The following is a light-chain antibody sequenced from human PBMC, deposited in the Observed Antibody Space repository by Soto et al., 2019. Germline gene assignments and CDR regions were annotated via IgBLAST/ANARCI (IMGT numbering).Light chain of an antibody. V-gene: IGKV2-30*01. Sequence: DVVLTQSPLSLPVTLGQPASSSCTSSQALVYVDVNTYLIWVQQRPGQSPRGLIYNVSRRDSGVPDRFSGSGSGTDFTLKISRVEAEDVGIYYCIQNTHWPRTFGQGTKVEIK. CDR2: NVS. CDR1: QALVYVDVNTY. J-gene: IGKJ1*01. CDR3: IQNTHWPRT.